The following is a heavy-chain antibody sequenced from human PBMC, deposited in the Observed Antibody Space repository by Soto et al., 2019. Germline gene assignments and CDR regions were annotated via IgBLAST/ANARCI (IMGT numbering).Heavy chain of an antibody. CDR3: TTAHPRGPDY. V-gene: IGHV3-15*01. D-gene: IGHD5-12*01. Sequence: LRLSCAASGFTFSNAWMNWVRQAPGKGLGWVGLIKSKTDGGTIDYPAPVKGRFIISRDDSRNTLYLQMNSLKTEDTAVYYCTTAHPRGPDYWGQGTLVTVSS. CDR2: IKSKTDGGTI. CDR1: GFTFSNAW. J-gene: IGHJ4*02.